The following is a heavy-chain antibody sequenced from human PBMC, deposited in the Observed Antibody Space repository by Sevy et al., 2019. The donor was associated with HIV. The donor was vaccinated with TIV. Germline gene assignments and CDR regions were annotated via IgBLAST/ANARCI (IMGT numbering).Heavy chain of an antibody. J-gene: IGHJ6*02. V-gene: IGHV3-30*18. CDR2: ISYDGSNK. CDR3: AKDALLWFRELSAGMDV. D-gene: IGHD3-10*01. CDR1: GFTFSSYG. Sequence: GGSLTLSCAASGFTFSSYGMHWVRQAPGKGLEWVAVISYDGSNKYYADSVKGRFTISRDNSKNTLYLQMNSLRAEDTAVYYCAKDALLWFRELSAGMDVWGQGTTVTVSS.